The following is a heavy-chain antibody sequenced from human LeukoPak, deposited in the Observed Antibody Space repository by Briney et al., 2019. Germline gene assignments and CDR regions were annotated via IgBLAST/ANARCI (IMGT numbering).Heavy chain of an antibody. CDR3: ARVGIAVADGFGY. Sequence: SVKVSCKASGGTFSSYAISWVRQAPGQGLEWMGGIIPIFGTANYAQKFQGRVTITADESTSTAYMELSSLRSEDTAVYYCARVGIAVADGFGYWGQGTLVTVSS. CDR2: IIPIFGTA. J-gene: IGHJ4*02. D-gene: IGHD6-19*01. V-gene: IGHV1-69*13. CDR1: GGTFSSYA.